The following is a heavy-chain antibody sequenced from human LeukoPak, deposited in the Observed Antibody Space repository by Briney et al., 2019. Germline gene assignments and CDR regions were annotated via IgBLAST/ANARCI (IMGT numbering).Heavy chain of an antibody. J-gene: IGHJ5*02. D-gene: IGHD3/OR15-3a*01. V-gene: IGHV4-39*07. CDR3: ARDDLSRGGFDP. CDR2: IYSRGST. CDR1: GGSINSTLYY. Sequence: SETLSLTCSVSGGSINSTLYYWVWIRQPPGKGLEWIGSIYSRGSTYYHPSLKSRVTMSMDTSKNQFSLNVISVTAADTAFYYCARDDLSRGGFDPWGQGVLVTVSS.